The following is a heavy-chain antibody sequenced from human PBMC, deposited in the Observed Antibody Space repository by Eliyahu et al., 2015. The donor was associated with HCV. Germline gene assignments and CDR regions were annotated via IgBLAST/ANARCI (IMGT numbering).Heavy chain of an antibody. CDR2: IYDNGNT. CDR3: VRRGGGSSRFDP. CDR1: GGSVSSRGFY. Sequence: QLQLQESGPELVKPSETLSLTCTVSGGSVSSRGFYWGWIRQAPGKGLEWIVNIYDNGNTYYNPSLKSRVTISVDTSKNQFSLKLSSVTVADTAVYYCVRRGGGSSRFDPWGQGTLVTVSS. V-gene: IGHV4-39*01. D-gene: IGHD3-16*01. J-gene: IGHJ5*02.